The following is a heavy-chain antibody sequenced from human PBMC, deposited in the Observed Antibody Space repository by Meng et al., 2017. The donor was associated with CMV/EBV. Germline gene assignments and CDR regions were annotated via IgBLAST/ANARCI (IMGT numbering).Heavy chain of an antibody. CDR1: GFSLSTSGCG. V-gene: IGHV2-5*02. CDR2: IYWDDDK. Sequence: QLTLYESGPPLTTHTPTVTLTCTFPGFSLSTSGCGVGCIRQPPGNALEWLALIYWDDDKRYSPSLKSRLTITKDTSKNQVVLTMTNMDPVDTATYYCARGGLRGFDYWGQGTLVTVSS. CDR3: ARGGLRGFDY. J-gene: IGHJ4*02. D-gene: IGHD4-17*01.